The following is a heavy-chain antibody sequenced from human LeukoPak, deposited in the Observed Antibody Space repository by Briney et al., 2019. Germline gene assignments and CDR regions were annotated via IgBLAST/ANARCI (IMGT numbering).Heavy chain of an antibody. D-gene: IGHD6-6*01. CDR2: ISGYNGNT. CDR3: ARTLLYSSSPIDYYYYYYMDV. Sequence: ASVKVSCKASGYTFTSYGISWVRQAPGQGLEWMGWISGYNGNTNYAQKLQGRVTMTTDTSTSTAYMELRSLRSDDTAVYYCARTLLYSSSPIDYYYYYYMDVWGKGTTVTVSS. V-gene: IGHV1-18*01. CDR1: GYTFTSYG. J-gene: IGHJ6*03.